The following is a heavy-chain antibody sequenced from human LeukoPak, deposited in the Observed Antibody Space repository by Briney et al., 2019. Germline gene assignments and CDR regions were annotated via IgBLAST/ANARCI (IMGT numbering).Heavy chain of an antibody. D-gene: IGHD3-3*01. V-gene: IGHV1-8*01. CDR3: ARASDYGYY. Sequence: GASVRVSCKAAVYIFTSYDINWVGQATGQGLEWMGWMNPNSGNTGYAQKFQGRVTMTRNTSISTAYMELSSLRSEDTAVYYCARASDYGYYWGQGTLVTVSS. CDR1: VYIFTSYD. CDR2: MNPNSGNT. J-gene: IGHJ4*02.